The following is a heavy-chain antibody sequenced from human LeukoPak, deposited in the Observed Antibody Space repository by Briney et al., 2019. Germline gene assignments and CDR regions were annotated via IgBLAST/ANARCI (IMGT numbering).Heavy chain of an antibody. D-gene: IGHD3-22*01. Sequence: PGGSLRLSCAASGFTFSTYWMSWVRQAPGKGLEWVAFIRYDGSNKYYADSVEGRFTISRDNSKNTLYLQMNSLRPEDTAVYYCATVSPSYYYDSSGPFDYWGQGTLVTVSS. CDR3: ATVSPSYYYDSSGPFDY. J-gene: IGHJ4*02. CDR2: IRYDGSNK. CDR1: GFTFSTYW. V-gene: IGHV3-30*02.